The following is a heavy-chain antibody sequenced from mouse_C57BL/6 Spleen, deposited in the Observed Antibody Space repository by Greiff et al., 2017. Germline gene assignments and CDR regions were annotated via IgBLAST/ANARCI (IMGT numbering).Heavy chain of an antibody. D-gene: IGHD2-1*01. CDR2: IYPSDSET. CDR3: ARKGYYGNAY. Sequence: QVQLQQPGAELVRPGSSVKLSCKASGYTFTSYWMDWVKQRPEQGLEWIGNIYPSDSETHYNQKFKDKATLTVDKSSSTAYMQLSSLTSEDSAVYYCARKGYYGNAYWGQGTTLTVSS. J-gene: IGHJ2*01. CDR1: GYTFTSYW. V-gene: IGHV1-61*01.